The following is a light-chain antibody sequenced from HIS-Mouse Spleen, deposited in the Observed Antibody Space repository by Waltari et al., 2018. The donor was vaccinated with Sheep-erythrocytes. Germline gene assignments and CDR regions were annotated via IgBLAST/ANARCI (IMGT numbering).Light chain of an antibody. CDR1: KLGDKY. CDR3: QAWDSSTAV. Sequence: SYELTQPPSVSVSPGQTASITCSGDKLGDKYACWYQQKPGQSPVLVIYQDSKRPSGIPERFSGSNSWNTATLTISGTQAMDEADYYCQAWDSSTAVFGGGPKLPVL. CDR2: QDS. J-gene: IGLJ2*01. V-gene: IGLV3-1*01.